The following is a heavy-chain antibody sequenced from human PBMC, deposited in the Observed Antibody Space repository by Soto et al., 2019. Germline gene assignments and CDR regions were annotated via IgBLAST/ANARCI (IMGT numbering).Heavy chain of an antibody. Sequence: ASVKVSCKASGYTFTTYGIGWVRQAPGQGLEWMGWISAYNGGTNYAQKFQDRLTMTTDTSTSTAYMELRSLRSDDTAVYFCARATNASNWDYWGQGTLVTVSS. CDR1: GYTFTTYG. D-gene: IGHD6-13*01. V-gene: IGHV1-18*01. CDR2: ISAYNGGT. J-gene: IGHJ4*02. CDR3: ARATNASNWDY.